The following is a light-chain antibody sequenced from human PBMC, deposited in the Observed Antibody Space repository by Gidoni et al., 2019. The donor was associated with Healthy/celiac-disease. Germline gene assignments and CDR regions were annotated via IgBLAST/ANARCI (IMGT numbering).Light chain of an antibody. J-gene: IGKJ2*01. CDR3: QQYNNWPPHT. V-gene: IGKV3-15*01. CDR1: QSVSSN. Sequence: EIVMTQSPATLSVSPGERATLSCRASQSVSSNLAWYQQKPGQAPRLLIYGASTRATGIPARFSGCGSGTEFTLTISSLQSEDFAVYYCQQYNNWPPHTFGQXTKLEIK. CDR2: GAS.